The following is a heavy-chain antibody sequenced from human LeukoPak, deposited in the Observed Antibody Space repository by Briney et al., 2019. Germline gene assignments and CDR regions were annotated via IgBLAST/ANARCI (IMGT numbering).Heavy chain of an antibody. CDR2: ISGSGDNP. CDR3: AKVGYYDSSGYLDY. D-gene: IGHD3-22*01. V-gene: IGHV3-23*01. CDR1: GFTFSNYA. J-gene: IGHJ4*02. Sequence: GGSLRLSCAASGFTFSNYAMSWVRQAPGKGLEWVSSISGSGDNPYYADSVKGRFTISRDNSKNTLYLQMNSLRAEDTAVYYCAKVGYYDSSGYLDYWGQGTLVTVSS.